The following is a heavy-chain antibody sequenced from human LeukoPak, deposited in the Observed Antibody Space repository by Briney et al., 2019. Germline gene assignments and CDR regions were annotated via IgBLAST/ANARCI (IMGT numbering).Heavy chain of an antibody. J-gene: IGHJ6*03. Sequence: PSETLSLTCIVSGGPISTHYWSWSRQPPGKGLEWIGYNDYSGSTNYNPSLKSRVTISVDTSKNQFSLKLNSVPAENRAVYYWARGELFRGNYYMDVGGKGTTVTVP. D-gene: IGHD3-10*01. V-gene: IGHV4-59*11. CDR2: NDYSGST. CDR1: GGPISTHY. CDR3: ARGELFRGNYYMDV.